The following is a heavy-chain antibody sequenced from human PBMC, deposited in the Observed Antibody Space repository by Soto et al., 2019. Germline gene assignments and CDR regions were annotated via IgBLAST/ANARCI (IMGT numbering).Heavy chain of an antibody. V-gene: IGHV3-9*01. CDR1: GFTLNDYA. D-gene: IGHD2-21*01. J-gene: IGHJ3*02. CDR2: ISWNRGSR. CDR3: AKERGWGGEGRWALDI. Sequence: EVRLVESWGGWVQPGRSLRLSCVASGFTLNDYAMHWVRPVPGKGLEWVSSISWNRGSRGYVDSVKGRFTISRDIAQNAPHLQMNSLGPEVPALYYCAKERGWGGEGRWALDIWGQAKMVPVSS.